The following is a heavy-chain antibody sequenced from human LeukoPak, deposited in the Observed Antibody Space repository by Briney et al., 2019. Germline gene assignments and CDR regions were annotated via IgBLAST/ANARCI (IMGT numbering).Heavy chain of an antibody. CDR2: ISAYNGNT. J-gene: IGHJ5*02. CDR3: ARDLLRYFDWLPLYNWFDP. CDR1: GGTFTSYG. Sequence: ASVKVSCKASGGTFTSYGISWVRQAPGQGLEWMGWISAYNGNTNYAQKLQGRVTMTTDTSTSTAYMELRSLRSDDTAVYYCARDLLRYFDWLPLYNWFDPWGQGTLVTVSS. V-gene: IGHV1-18*01. D-gene: IGHD3-9*01.